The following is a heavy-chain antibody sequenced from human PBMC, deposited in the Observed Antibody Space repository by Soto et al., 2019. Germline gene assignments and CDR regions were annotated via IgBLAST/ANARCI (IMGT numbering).Heavy chain of an antibody. V-gene: IGHV4-39*01. Sequence: TSETLSLTCSVSGYSVSSSDYYWAWIRQPPGKGLEWIGSMLYSGLTYYNPSLKSRVTLSVDTSKNQFSVRLNSVTASDTAAYHCAPLTVSLSGPYGIHVWGQGTTVTVSS. CDR1: GYSVSSSDYY. D-gene: IGHD2-15*01. CDR3: APLTVSLSGPYGIHV. J-gene: IGHJ6*02. CDR2: MLYSGLT.